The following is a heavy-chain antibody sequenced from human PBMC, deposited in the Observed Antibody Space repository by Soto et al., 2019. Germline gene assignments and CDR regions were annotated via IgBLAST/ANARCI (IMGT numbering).Heavy chain of an antibody. Sequence: PSETLSLTCAVSGGSISSSNWWSWVRQPPGKGLEWIGEIYHSGSTNYNPSLKSRVTISVDKSKNQFSLKLSSVTAADTAVYYCARDRRVWGSYRSLVYYYYYGMDVWGQGTTVTVSS. J-gene: IGHJ6*02. CDR2: IYHSGST. V-gene: IGHV4-4*02. D-gene: IGHD3-16*02. CDR3: ARDRRVWGSYRSLVYYYYYGMDV. CDR1: GGSISSSNW.